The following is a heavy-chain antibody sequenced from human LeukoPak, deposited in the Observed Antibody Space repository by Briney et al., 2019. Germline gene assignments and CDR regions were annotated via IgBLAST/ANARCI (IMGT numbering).Heavy chain of an antibody. CDR1: GGSISSYY. J-gene: IGHJ6*03. V-gene: IGHV4-59*01. D-gene: IGHD6-19*01. CDR2: IYYSGST. Sequence: PSETLSLTCTVSGGSISSYYWGWIRQPPGKGLEWIGYIYYSGSTNYNPSLKSRVTISVDTSKNQFSLKLSSVTAADTAVYYCARDSSGWSGGYYYYYMDVWGKGTTVTVSS. CDR3: ARDSSGWSGGYYYYYMDV.